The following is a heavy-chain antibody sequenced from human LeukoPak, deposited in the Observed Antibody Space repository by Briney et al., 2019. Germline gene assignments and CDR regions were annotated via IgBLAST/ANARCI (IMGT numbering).Heavy chain of an antibody. Sequence: SQTLSLTCAISGDSVSTASNAWYWIRQSPSRGLEWLGRTYYNSKWYTDYAVSVSGRTTINPDTSRNQLSLQLSFVTPEDTAVYYCARDLDGMDVWGQGTTVTVSS. J-gene: IGHJ6*02. CDR1: GDSVSTASNA. CDR3: ARDLDGMDV. V-gene: IGHV6-1*01. CDR2: TYYNSKWYT.